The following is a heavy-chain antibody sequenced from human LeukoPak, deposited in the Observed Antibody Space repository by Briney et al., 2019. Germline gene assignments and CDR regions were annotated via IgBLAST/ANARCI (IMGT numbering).Heavy chain of an antibody. CDR1: GYSFTSYW. Sequence: GESLQISCQGSGYSFTSYWIGWVRQMPGKGLEWMGIIYPGDSDTRYSPSFQGQVTISADKSISTAYLQWSSLKASDTAMYYCARQYSSGWYGDWFDPWGQGTLVTVSS. D-gene: IGHD6-19*01. V-gene: IGHV5-51*01. J-gene: IGHJ5*02. CDR2: IYPGDSDT. CDR3: ARQYSSGWYGDWFDP.